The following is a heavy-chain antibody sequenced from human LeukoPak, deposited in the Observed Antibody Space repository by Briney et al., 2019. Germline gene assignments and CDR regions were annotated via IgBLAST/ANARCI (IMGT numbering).Heavy chain of an antibody. J-gene: IGHJ6*03. V-gene: IGHV4-34*01. D-gene: IGHD3-22*01. CDR1: GGSFSGYY. Sequence: SETLSLTCAVYGGSFSGYYWSWIRQPPGKGLEWIGSIYHSGSTYYNPSLKSRVTISVDTSKNQFSLKLSSVTAADTAVYYCARIMVYYYDSSGYYYFSYTYYMDVWGKGTTVTVSS. CDR3: ARIMVYYYDSSGYYYFSYTYYMDV. CDR2: IYHSGST.